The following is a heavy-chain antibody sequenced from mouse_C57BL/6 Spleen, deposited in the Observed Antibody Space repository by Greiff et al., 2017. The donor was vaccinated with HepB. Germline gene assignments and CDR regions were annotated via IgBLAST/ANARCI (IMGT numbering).Heavy chain of an antibody. D-gene: IGHD2-5*01. CDR2: IDPSDSYT. CDR3: ARYYSNFYFDY. Sequence: QVQLQQSGPELVKPGASVKLSCKASGYTFTSYWMQWVKQRPGQGLEWIGEIDPSDSYTNYNQKFKGKATLTVDTSSSTAYMQLSSLTSEDSAVYYCARYYSNFYFDYWGQGTTLTVSS. J-gene: IGHJ2*01. V-gene: IGHV1-50*01. CDR1: GYTFTSYW.